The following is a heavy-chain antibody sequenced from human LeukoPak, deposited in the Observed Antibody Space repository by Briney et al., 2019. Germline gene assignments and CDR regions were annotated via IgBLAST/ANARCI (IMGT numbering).Heavy chain of an antibody. CDR2: ISYDGSNK. CDR1: GFTFSSYA. D-gene: IGHD5-18*01. Sequence: QPGGSLRLSCAASGFTFSSYAMHWVRQAPGKGLEWVAVISYDGSNKYYADSVKGRFTISRDNSKNTLYLQMNSLRAEDTAVYYCAREGYSYGFGGKCNWFDPWGQGTLVTVSS. V-gene: IGHV3-30-3*01. J-gene: IGHJ5*02. CDR3: AREGYSYGFGGKCNWFDP.